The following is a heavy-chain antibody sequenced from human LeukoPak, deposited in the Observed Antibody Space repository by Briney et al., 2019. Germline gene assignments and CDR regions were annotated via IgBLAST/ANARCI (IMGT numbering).Heavy chain of an antibody. CDR3: ARDLNYDFWSGYSSNWFDP. Sequence: WASVKVSCKASGYTFTSYYMHWVRQAPGQGLEWMGIINPSGGSTSYAQKFQGRVTMTRDTSTSTVYMELSSLRSEDTAVYYCARDLNYDFWSGYSSNWFDPWGQGTLVTVSS. V-gene: IGHV1-46*01. CDR2: INPSGGST. J-gene: IGHJ5*02. CDR1: GYTFTSYY. D-gene: IGHD3-3*01.